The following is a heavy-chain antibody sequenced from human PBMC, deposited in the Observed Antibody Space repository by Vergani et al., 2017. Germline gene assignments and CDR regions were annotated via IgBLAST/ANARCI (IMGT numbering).Heavy chain of an antibody. CDR1: GFTFDDYA. V-gene: IGHV3-9*01. J-gene: IGHJ4*02. CDR3: AKDKDSGWDEGEFDY. D-gene: IGHD6-19*01. Sequence: VQLVESGGGVVQPGRSLRLSCAASGFTFDDYAMHWVRQAPGKGLEWVSGISWNSGSIGYADSVKGRFTISRDNAKNSLYLQMNSLRAEDTALYYCAKDKDSGWDEGEFDYWGQGTLVTVSS. CDR2: ISWNSGSI.